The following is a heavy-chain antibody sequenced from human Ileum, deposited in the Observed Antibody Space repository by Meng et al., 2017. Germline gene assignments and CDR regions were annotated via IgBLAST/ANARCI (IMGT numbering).Heavy chain of an antibody. CDR2: IFPTGST. V-gene: IGHV4-4*07. CDR3: ASSPPTTRLRLQS. J-gene: IGHJ4*02. D-gene: IGHD1-26*01. Sequence: SETLSLTCTVSGDSISRYDWNWIRQPAGEGLQWIGRIFPTGSTDYSPSLKGRVSISTDTSKNQLSLKLYSVTAADTAVYYCASSPPTTRLRLQSWGQATLVTVSS. CDR1: GDSISRYD.